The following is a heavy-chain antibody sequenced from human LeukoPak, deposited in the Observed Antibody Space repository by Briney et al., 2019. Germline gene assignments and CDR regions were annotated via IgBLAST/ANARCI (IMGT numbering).Heavy chain of an antibody. CDR2: ISSSGSTI. J-gene: IGHJ3*02. CDR3: PRDRAANYDYVWGSYRWYAFDI. Sequence: GGSLRLSCAASGFTFSDYYMSWIRQAPGKGLEWVSYISSSGSTIYYADSVKGRFTISRDNAKNSLYLQMNSLRAEDTAVYHCPRDRAANYDYVWGSYRWYAFDIWGQGTMVTVSS. CDR1: GFTFSDYY. D-gene: IGHD3-16*02. V-gene: IGHV3-11*01.